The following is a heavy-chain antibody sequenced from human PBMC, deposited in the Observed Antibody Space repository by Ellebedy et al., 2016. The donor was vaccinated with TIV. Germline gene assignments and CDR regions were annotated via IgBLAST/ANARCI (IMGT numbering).Heavy chain of an antibody. D-gene: IGHD1-20*01. J-gene: IGHJ4*02. CDR3: VKPHKWNDFDY. Sequence: PGGSLRLSCAGSGVTFKDYVMSWVRQAPGKGLEWVSAIYGTDEITYYADSVKGRFTISRDKFENTIYLQMNGLRADDTAVYYCVKPHKWNDFDYWGQGALVAVSS. CDR2: IYGTDEIT. CDR1: GVTFKDYV. V-gene: IGHV3-23*01.